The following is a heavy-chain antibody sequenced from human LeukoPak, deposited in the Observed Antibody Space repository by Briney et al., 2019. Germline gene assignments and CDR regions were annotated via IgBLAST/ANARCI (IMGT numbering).Heavy chain of an antibody. CDR2: IWSDGTEK. D-gene: IGHD4-11*01. V-gene: IGHV3-33*06. Sequence: QPGRSLRLSCATSGFTFSHYGMHWVRQAPGKGLEWVAVIWSDGTEKYYGDSVKGRSTISRDNSKKTVYLQMNSLRVEDTAIYYCAKDAQRGFDFSNSLESWGQGTLVTVSS. J-gene: IGHJ4*02. CDR3: AKDAQRGFDFSNSLES. CDR1: GFTFSHYG.